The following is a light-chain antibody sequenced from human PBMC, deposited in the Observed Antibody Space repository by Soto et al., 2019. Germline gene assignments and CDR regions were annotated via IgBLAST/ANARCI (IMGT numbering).Light chain of an antibody. CDR3: QQYADWPPLT. Sequence: EIVMTQSPPTLSVSPGDRATLSCRASQSVSSNLAWYQQKPGQAPRLVIYGASTRATAIPARFSGSGSGTEFTLTISSLQSEDFAVYYCQQYADWPPLTFGGGTKVEIK. V-gene: IGKV3-15*01. CDR2: GAS. CDR1: QSVSSN. J-gene: IGKJ4*01.